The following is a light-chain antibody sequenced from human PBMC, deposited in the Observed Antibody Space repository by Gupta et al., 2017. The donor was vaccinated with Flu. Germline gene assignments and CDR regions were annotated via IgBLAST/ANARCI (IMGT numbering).Light chain of an antibody. V-gene: IGLV2-14*01. Sequence: CTGTSSDVGGYNYVSWYQQHPGKAPKLMIYEVSNRPSGVSNRFSGSKSGNTASLTISGLQAEDEADYYCSSYNVFGTGTKVTVL. J-gene: IGLJ1*01. CDR2: EVS. CDR3: SSYNV. CDR1: SSDVGGYNY.